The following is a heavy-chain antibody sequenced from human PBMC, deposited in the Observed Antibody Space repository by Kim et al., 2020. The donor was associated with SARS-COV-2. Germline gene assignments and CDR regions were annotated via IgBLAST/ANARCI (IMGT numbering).Heavy chain of an antibody. CDR2: ISYDGVIK. V-gene: IGHV3-30*03. CDR1: GFSFSTYA. D-gene: IGHD3-10*02. Sequence: GGSLRLSCAASGFSFSTYAIHWVRQAPGEGLEWVSVISYDGVIKYYADSVKGRFTVSRDNSRNILYLQMNSLRPEDTSVYYCVRGGRIIFGGFDFWGQGTLVTVSS. CDR3: VRGGRIIFGGFDF. J-gene: IGHJ5*01.